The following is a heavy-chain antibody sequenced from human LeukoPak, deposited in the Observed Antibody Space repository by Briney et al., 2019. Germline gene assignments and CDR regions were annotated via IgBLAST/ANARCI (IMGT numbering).Heavy chain of an antibody. CDR3: ARDNGPSIRYGMDV. Sequence: SETLSLTCTVSVGSISSYYWSWIRQPAGKGLEWIGRIYTSGSTNYNPSLKSRVTMSVDTSKNQFSLKLSSVTAADTAVYYCARDNGPSIRYGMDVWGQGTTVTVSS. V-gene: IGHV4-4*07. J-gene: IGHJ6*02. CDR1: VGSISSYY. CDR2: IYTSGST. D-gene: IGHD2-8*01.